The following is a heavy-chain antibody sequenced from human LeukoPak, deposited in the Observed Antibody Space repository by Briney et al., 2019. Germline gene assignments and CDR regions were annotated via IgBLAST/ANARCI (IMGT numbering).Heavy chain of an antibody. Sequence: ASVKVSCKAFGYTFTSNYMHWVRQAPGQGPEWMGVIGPSGGSTTYAQKFQGRVTMTRDTSISTAYMELSRLRSDDTAVYYCARYSSPARAFDYWGQGTLVTVSS. CDR3: ARYSSPARAFDY. CDR1: GYTFTSNY. D-gene: IGHD6-13*01. V-gene: IGHV1-2*02. CDR2: IGPSGGST. J-gene: IGHJ4*02.